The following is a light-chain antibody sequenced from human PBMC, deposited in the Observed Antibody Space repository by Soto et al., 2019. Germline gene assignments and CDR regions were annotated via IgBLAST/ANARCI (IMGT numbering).Light chain of an antibody. V-gene: IGKV1-5*01. CDR3: QQYNSYSTWT. CDR1: QSISSW. J-gene: IGKJ1*01. Sequence: DIQMTQSPSTLSASVVDRVTITCRASQSISSWLAWYQQKPGKAPKLLIYDASSLESGVPSRFSGSGSGTEFTLTISSLQPDDFATYYCQQYNSYSTWTFGQGTKVDNK. CDR2: DAS.